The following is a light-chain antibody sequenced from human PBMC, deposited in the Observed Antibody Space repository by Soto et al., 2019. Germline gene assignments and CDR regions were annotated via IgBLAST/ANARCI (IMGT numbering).Light chain of an antibody. CDR2: GAS. V-gene: IGKV3-20*01. J-gene: IGKJ1*01. CDR1: QSVSSC. Sequence: EIVMTQSPATLSVSPGERATLSCRASQSVSSCLAWYQQKPGQAPRLLIYGASSRATGIPDRFSGSGSGTDFTLTISRLEPEDFAVYYCQQYGSSSWTFGQGTKVDIK. CDR3: QQYGSSSWT.